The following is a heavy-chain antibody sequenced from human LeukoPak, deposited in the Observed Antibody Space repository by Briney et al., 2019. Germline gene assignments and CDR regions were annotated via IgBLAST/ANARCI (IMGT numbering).Heavy chain of an antibody. CDR1: GFTFSSYA. CDR2: ISGRAGST. J-gene: IGHJ4*02. V-gene: IGHV3-23*01. D-gene: IGHD4-17*01. CDR3: ARANEGLPNDYGDYSDY. Sequence: GGSLRLSCAASGFTFSSYAMSWVRQAPGKGLEWLSGISGRAGSTNYADSVKGRFTISRDNSKNTLYLQMNSLRAEDTAVYYCARANEGLPNDYGDYSDYWGQGTLVTVSS.